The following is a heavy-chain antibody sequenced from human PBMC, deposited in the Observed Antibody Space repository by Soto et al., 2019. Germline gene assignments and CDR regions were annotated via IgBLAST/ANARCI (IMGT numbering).Heavy chain of an antibody. D-gene: IGHD2-8*01. V-gene: IGHV3-33*06. Sequence: PGGSLRLSCAASGFTFSSYGMHWVRQAPGKGLEWVAVIWYDGSNKYYADSVKGRFTISRDNSKNTLYLQMNSLRAEDTAVYYYAKLVGYVLMVYATEVDYWGQGTLVTVSS. J-gene: IGHJ4*02. CDR2: IWYDGSNK. CDR3: AKLVGYVLMVYATEVDY. CDR1: GFTFSSYG.